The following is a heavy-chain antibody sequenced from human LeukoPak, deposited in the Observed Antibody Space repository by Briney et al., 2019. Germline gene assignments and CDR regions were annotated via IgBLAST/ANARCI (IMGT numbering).Heavy chain of an antibody. V-gene: IGHV1-8*01. CDR1: GYTFTSYD. J-gene: IGHJ6*02. D-gene: IGHD2/OR15-2a*01. CDR2: MNPNSGST. Sequence: ASVKVSCKASGYTFTSYDINWVRQATGQGLEWMGWMNPNSGSTGYAQKFQGRVTMTRNTSISTAYMELSSLRSEDTAVYYCARVKNVFGAAPYYYYGMDVWGQGTTVTVSS. CDR3: ARVKNVFGAAPYYYYGMDV.